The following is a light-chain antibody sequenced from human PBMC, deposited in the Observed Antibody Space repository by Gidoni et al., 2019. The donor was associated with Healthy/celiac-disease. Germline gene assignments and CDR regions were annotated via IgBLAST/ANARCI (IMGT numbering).Light chain of an antibody. J-gene: IGKJ2*01. CDR2: KAS. Sequence: DIQMTQPPSTLSASVGDRVTITCRASQSISSWLAWYQQKPGKAPKLLIYKASSLESGVPSRFSGSGSGTEFTLTISSLQPDDFATYYCQQYNSYWGTFGQGTKLEIK. CDR3: QQYNSYWGT. V-gene: IGKV1-5*03. CDR1: QSISSW.